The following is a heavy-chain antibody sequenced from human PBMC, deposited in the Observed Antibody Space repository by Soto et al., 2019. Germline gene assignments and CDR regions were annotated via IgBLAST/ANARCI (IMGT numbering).Heavy chain of an antibody. V-gene: IGHV1-46*01. CDR3: GRVEMATIKGNAFDI. J-gene: IGHJ3*02. D-gene: IGHD5-12*01. CDR2: INPSGGST. Sequence: ASVKVSCKASGYTFTTYYMYWVRRAPGQGLEWMGIINPSGGSTSYAQKFQGRVTMTRDTSTSTVYMELSSLRSEDTAVYYCGRVEMATIKGNAFDIWGQGTMVTVS. CDR1: GYTFTTYY.